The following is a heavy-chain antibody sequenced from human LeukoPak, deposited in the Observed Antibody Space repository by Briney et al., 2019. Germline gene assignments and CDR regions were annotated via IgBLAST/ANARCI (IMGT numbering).Heavy chain of an antibody. Sequence: GESLKISCKGSGYSFTSYWIGWVRQMPGKGLEWMGIIYPGDSDTRYSPSFQGQVTISADESISTAYLQWSSLKASDTAMYYCARRGYSGYDYEPFSDYWGQGTLVTVSS. D-gene: IGHD5-12*01. V-gene: IGHV5-51*01. CDR1: GYSFTSYW. J-gene: IGHJ4*02. CDR3: ARRGYSGYDYEPFSDY. CDR2: IYPGDSDT.